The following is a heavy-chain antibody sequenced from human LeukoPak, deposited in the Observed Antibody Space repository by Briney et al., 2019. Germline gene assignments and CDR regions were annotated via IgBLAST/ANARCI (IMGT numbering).Heavy chain of an antibody. Sequence: ASVKVSCKASGYTFTGYYMHWVRQAPGQGLEWMGWINPNSGGTNYAQKFQGRVTMTRDTSISTAYMELGRLRSDDTAVYYCAVGKLSLYRATRSYYFDYWGQGTLVTVSS. J-gene: IGHJ4*02. CDR2: INPNSGGT. D-gene: IGHD3-16*02. CDR1: GYTFTGYY. CDR3: AVGKLSLYRATRSYYFDY. V-gene: IGHV1-2*02.